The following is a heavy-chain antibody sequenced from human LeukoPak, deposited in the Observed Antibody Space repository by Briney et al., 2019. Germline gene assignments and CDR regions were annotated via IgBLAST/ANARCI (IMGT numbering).Heavy chain of an antibody. D-gene: IGHD6-13*01. J-gene: IGHJ4*02. CDR3: AKDEAAAGVDFDY. V-gene: IGHV3-30*02. CDR1: GFTFSGYG. Sequence: GGSLRLSCAASGFTFSGYGIHWVRQAPGKGLEWVAFIRSDGSVKYYTDSVRGRFTISRDNSKNTLYLQMNSLRAEDTAVYYCAKDEAAAGVDFDYWGQGTLVTVYS. CDR2: IRSDGSVK.